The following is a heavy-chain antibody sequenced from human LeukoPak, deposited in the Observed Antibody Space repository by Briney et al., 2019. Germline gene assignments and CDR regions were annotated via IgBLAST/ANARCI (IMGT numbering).Heavy chain of an antibody. Sequence: GGSLRLSCAASGFTFCSYAMRWVRPAPGKGLEWVAVISYDGSNKCYADSVKGRFTISRDNSKNTLYLQMNSLRAEDTAVYYCVSVAQAAFDIWGQGTMVTVSS. J-gene: IGHJ3*02. CDR3: VSVAQAAFDI. CDR1: GFTFCSYA. D-gene: IGHD4-23*01. V-gene: IGHV3-30-3*01. CDR2: ISYDGSNK.